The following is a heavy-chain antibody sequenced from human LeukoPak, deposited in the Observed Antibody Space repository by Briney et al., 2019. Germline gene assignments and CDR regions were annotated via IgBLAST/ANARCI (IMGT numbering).Heavy chain of an antibody. D-gene: IGHD2-15*01. J-gene: IGHJ4*02. CDR3: AREGRSSTPGY. CDR1: GGSISSYY. CDR2: ISSSGST. Sequence: PSETLCLTCTVSGGSISSYYWSWIRQPAGKGLEWIGRISSSGSTDYNPSLKSRVTMSVDTSKTQFSLKLSSVTAADTAVYYCAREGRSSTPGYWGQGTLVTVSS. V-gene: IGHV4-4*07.